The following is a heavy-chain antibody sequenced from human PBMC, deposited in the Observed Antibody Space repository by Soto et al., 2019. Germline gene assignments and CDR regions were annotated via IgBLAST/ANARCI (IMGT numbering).Heavy chain of an antibody. CDR3: AREPAPTRWTHYYYYYGMDV. J-gene: IGHJ6*02. CDR2: IYYSGST. CDR1: GGSISSGDYY. Sequence: QVQLQESGPGLVKPSQTLSLTCTVSGGSISSGDYYWSWIRQPPGKGLEWIGYIYYSGSTYYNPSLKSRVTISVDTSKNQFSLKLSSVTAADTAVYYCAREPAPTRWTHYYYYYGMDVWGQGTTVTVSS. V-gene: IGHV4-30-4*01. D-gene: IGHD5-18*01.